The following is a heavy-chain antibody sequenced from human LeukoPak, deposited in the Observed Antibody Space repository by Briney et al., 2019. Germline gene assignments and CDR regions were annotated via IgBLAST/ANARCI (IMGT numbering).Heavy chain of an antibody. Sequence: RPSETLSLTCAVHGGSFSGYSWCGIPQPPGKGRGWFGEINHRASNNYTPSVKSRVTISVDTSKKQFYLKLSSVTAADTAVYYCARYYYDSSGYSFDYWGQGTLVTVSS. V-gene: IGHV4-34*01. CDR1: GGSFSGYS. D-gene: IGHD3-22*01. J-gene: IGHJ4*02. CDR3: ARYYYDSSGYSFDY. CDR2: INHRASN.